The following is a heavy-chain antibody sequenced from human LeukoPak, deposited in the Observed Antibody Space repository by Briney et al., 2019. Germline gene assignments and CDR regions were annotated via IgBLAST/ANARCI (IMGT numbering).Heavy chain of an antibody. CDR2: IYSGGST. J-gene: IGHJ5*02. Sequence: PGGSLRLYCAASGFTVSSNYMSWVRQAPGKGLEWVSVIYSGGSTYYADSVKGRFTISRDNSKNTLYLQMNSLRAEDTAVYYCARVGSSVWEGVDGWGQGTLVTVSS. V-gene: IGHV3-53*01. D-gene: IGHD1-26*01. CDR1: GFTVSSNY. CDR3: ARVGSSVWEGVDG.